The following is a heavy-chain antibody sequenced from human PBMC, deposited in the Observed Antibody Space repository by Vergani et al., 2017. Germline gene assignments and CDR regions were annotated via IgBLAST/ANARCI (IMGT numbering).Heavy chain of an antibody. D-gene: IGHD5-18*01. V-gene: IGHV4-39*07. J-gene: IGHJ4*02. Sequence: QLQLQESGPGLVKPSETLSLTCTVSGGSISSSSYYWGWIRQPPGKGLEWIGSIYYSGSTYYNPSLKSRVTISVDTSKNQFSLKLSSVTAADTAVYYCARDGRRSYGYYYFDYWGQGTLVTVSS. CDR2: IYYSGST. CDR3: ARDGRRSYGYYYFDY. CDR1: GGSISSSSYY.